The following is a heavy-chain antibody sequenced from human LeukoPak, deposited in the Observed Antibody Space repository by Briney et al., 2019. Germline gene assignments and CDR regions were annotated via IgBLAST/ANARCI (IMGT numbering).Heavy chain of an antibody. D-gene: IGHD6-13*01. CDR1: GGSFSGYY. Sequence: SETLSLTCAVYGGSFSGYYWSWIRQPPGKGLEWIGEINYSGSTNYNPSLKSRVTISVDTSKNQFSLKLSSVTAADTAVYYCARDKSHSSSWSHYYMDVWGKGTTVTVSS. J-gene: IGHJ6*03. CDR3: ARDKSHSSSWSHYYMDV. CDR2: INYSGST. V-gene: IGHV4-34*01.